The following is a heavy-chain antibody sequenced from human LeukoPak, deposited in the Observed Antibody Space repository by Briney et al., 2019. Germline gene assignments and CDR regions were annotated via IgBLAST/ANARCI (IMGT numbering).Heavy chain of an antibody. CDR2: IYTSGST. CDR3: AREKRRNGYNYLDY. CDR1: GGSISSGSYY. V-gene: IGHV4-61*02. Sequence: SSETLSLTCNVSGGSISSGSYYWSWIRQPAGKGLEWIGRIYTSGSTNYNPSLKSRVTISVDTSENQFSLKLSSVTAADTAVYYCAREKRRNGYNYLDYWGQGTLVTVSS. J-gene: IGHJ4*02. D-gene: IGHD5-24*01.